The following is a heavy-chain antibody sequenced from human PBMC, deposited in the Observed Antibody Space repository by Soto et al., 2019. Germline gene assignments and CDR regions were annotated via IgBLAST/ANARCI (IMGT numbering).Heavy chain of an antibody. J-gene: IGHJ6*02. CDR1: GFTVSSNY. V-gene: IGHV3-53*01. D-gene: IGHD2-2*01. Sequence: AGGSLRLSCAASGFTVSSNYMSWVRQAPGKGLEWVSVIYSGGSTYYADSVKGRFTISRDNSKNTLYLQMNSLRAEDTAVYYCGSGYQYYYYYGMDVWGQGTTVTVSS. CDR2: IYSGGST. CDR3: GSGYQYYYYYGMDV.